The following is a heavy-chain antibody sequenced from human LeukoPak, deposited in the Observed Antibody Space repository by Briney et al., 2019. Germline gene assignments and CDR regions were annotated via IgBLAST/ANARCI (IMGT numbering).Heavy chain of an antibody. CDR2: IYYSGST. J-gene: IGHJ5*02. CDR1: GGSISSSSYY. D-gene: IGHD3-10*01. V-gene: IGHV4-39*07. Sequence: SETLSLTCTVSGGSISSSSYYWGWIRQPPGKGLEWIGSIYYSGSTYYNPSLKSRVTISVDTSKNQFSLKLSSVTAADTAVYYCARVIGLAYYYGSGRLYNWFDPWGQGTLVTVSS. CDR3: ARVIGLAYYYGSGRLYNWFDP.